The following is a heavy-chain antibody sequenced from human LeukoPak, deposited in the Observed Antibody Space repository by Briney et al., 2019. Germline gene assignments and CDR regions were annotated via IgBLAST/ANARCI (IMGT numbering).Heavy chain of an antibody. V-gene: IGHV3-30*09. Sequence: GGSLRLSCAASGFTFSTSTMHWVRQAPGKGLEWVAVISYDGSNKFYADSVKGLFAISRDNSKNTLYLQMNSLRGYDSAVYYCARPLSNGYFHDSGGYYPYAMDVWGQGTTVTVSS. CDR2: ISYDGSNK. CDR3: ARPLSNGYFHDSGGYYPYAMDV. J-gene: IGHJ6*02. CDR1: GFTFSTST. D-gene: IGHD3-22*01.